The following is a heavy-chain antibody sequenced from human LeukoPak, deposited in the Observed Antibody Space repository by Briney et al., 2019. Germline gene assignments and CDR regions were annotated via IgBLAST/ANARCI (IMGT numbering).Heavy chain of an antibody. CDR3: ARVYIVVVPAATMTFDY. J-gene: IGHJ4*02. D-gene: IGHD2-2*01. CDR2: INPNSGGT. V-gene: IGHV1-2*02. Sequence: ASVKVSCKVSGYTFTGYYMHWVRQAPGQGLEWMGWINPNSGGTNYAQTFQGRVTMTRDTSISTAYMELSRLRSDDTAVYYCARVYIVVVPAATMTFDYWGQGTLVTVSS. CDR1: GYTFTGYY.